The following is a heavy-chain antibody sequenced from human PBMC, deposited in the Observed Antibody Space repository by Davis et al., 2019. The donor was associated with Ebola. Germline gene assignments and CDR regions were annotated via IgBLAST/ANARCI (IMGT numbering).Heavy chain of an antibody. V-gene: IGHV1-18*04. CDR2: INPHNGNT. Sequence: ASVKVSCKASGYTFTAFFIHWVRQAPGQGLEWMGWINPHNGNTNYAQNVQGRVTMTTDTSTSTAYMEVGSLRSDDTAVYYCARAQFPTTSDHWGQGTLVTVSS. J-gene: IGHJ4*02. CDR3: ARAQFPTTSDH. D-gene: IGHD1-1*01. CDR1: GYTFTAFF.